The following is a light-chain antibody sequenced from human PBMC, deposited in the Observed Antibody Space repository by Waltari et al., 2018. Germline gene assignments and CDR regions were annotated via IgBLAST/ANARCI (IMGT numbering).Light chain of an antibody. CDR1: QNIYTY. CDR3: QQSYSSPLT. J-gene: IGKJ4*01. Sequence: DIQMTQSPSSLSASVGDRATIACRASQNIYTYLNWYQQKPGKSPKLLIHATSNLQGEVPSRFSGGGSGTDFTLTIHSVQPEDFGTYYCQQSYSSPLTFGGGTKVEIK. CDR2: ATS. V-gene: IGKV1-39*01.